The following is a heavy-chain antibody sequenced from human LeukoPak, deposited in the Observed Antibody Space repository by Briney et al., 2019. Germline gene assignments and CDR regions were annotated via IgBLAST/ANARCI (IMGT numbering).Heavy chain of an antibody. D-gene: IGHD3-16*02. J-gene: IGHJ3*02. Sequence: SETLSLTCTVSGGSISSYYWSWIRQPPGKGLEWIGYIYYSGSTNYNPSLKSRVTISVDTSKNQFSLKLSSVTAADTAVYYCARSLPLWGSYRLLSILGAFDIWGQGTMVTVSS. CDR3: ARSLPLWGSYRLLSILGAFDI. CDR1: GGSISSYY. CDR2: IYYSGST. V-gene: IGHV4-59*01.